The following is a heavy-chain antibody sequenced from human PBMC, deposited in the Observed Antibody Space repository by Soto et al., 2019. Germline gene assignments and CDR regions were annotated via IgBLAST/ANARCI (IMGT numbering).Heavy chain of an antibody. V-gene: IGHV1-46*01. CDR3: ARPLLRFLEWSPFDY. J-gene: IGHJ4*02. D-gene: IGHD3-3*01. CDR1: GYTFTSYY. Sequence: GASVKVSCKASGYTFTSYYMHWVRQATGQGLEWMGIINPSCGSTSYAQKFQGRVTMTRDTSTSTVYMELSSLRSEDTAVYYCARPLLRFLEWSPFDYWGQGTLVTVSS. CDR2: INPSCGST.